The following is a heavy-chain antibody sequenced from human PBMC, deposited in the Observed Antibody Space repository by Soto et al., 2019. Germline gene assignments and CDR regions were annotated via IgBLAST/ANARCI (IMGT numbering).Heavy chain of an antibody. D-gene: IGHD6-13*01. Sequence: PGGSLRLSCAASGSIFSGSAIRWVRQASGKGLEWVGRIRSRANNFATSSAASVKGRFTFSRDDSKNTAYLQMNSLRAEDTAVYYCGHGSSWNDSWAQGALVPVSS. CDR1: GSIFSGSA. CDR2: IRSRANNFAT. V-gene: IGHV3-73*01. CDR3: GHGSSWNDS. J-gene: IGHJ4*02.